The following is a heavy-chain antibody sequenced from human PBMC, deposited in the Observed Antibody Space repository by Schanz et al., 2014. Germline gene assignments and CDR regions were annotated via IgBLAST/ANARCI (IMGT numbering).Heavy chain of an antibody. Sequence: QVQLQESGPGLVKPSQTLSLTCTVSGGSIRSGTYYWSWIRQPAGKALEWVGRVFPNGITNYNPSRKRRVPISLNPSKNQFPLPLTSLPAADTAVYYCARDTTWRLDLWGRGTLVTVSS. CDR3: ARDTTWRLDL. V-gene: IGHV4-61*02. J-gene: IGHJ2*01. CDR1: GGSIRSGTYY. CDR2: VFPNGIT. D-gene: IGHD1-1*01.